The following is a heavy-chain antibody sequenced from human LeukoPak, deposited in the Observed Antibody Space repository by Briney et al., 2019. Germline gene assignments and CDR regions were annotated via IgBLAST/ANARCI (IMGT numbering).Heavy chain of an antibody. D-gene: IGHD5-24*01. J-gene: IGHJ4*02. Sequence: GGSLRLSCTSSGFTFSTYVMTWVRLAPGKGLEWVSGISGSGDNTYYADFVKGRFTISRDNSKNTLYLQMNSLRVEDTAVYYCARDGRPLDYWGQGTLVTVSS. CDR2: ISGSGDNT. V-gene: IGHV3-23*01. CDR3: ARDGRPLDY. CDR1: GFTFSTYV.